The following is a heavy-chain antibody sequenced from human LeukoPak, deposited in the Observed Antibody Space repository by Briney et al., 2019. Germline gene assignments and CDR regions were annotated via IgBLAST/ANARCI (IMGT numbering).Heavy chain of an antibody. J-gene: IGHJ4*02. CDR1: GGSISSGGYY. D-gene: IGHD5-24*01. V-gene: IGHV4-31*03. CDR3: ARSGRDGYLSTRPVDY. CDR2: IYYSGST. Sequence: PSETLSLTCTVSGGSISSGGYYWSWIRRHPGKGLEWIGYIYYSGSTYYNPSLKRRVTMSVDTSKNQFSLKLSSVTAADTAVYYCARSGRDGYLSTRPVDYGGQETLDTVSS.